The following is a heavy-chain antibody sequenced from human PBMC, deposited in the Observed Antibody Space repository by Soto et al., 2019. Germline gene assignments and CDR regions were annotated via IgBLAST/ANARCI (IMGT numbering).Heavy chain of an antibody. D-gene: IGHD1-26*01. CDR2: ISAYNGNT. CDR1: GYTFTSYG. Sequence: ASVKVSCKASGYTFTSYGISWVRQAPGQGLEWMGWISAYNGNTNYAQKLQGRVTMTTDTSTSTAYMELRSLRSDDTAVYYCARDWPLGPKVGATSRVSSYYYYCMDVWGQGTTVTVSS. J-gene: IGHJ6*02. V-gene: IGHV1-18*04. CDR3: ARDWPLGPKVGATSRVSSYYYYCMDV.